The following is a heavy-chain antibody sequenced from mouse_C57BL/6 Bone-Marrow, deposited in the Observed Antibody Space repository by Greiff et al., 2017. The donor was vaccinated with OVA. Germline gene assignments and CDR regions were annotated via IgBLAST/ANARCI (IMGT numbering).Heavy chain of an antibody. CDR1: GYTFTSYW. V-gene: IGHV1-55*01. J-gene: IGHJ2*01. D-gene: IGHD2-4*01. CDR3: ARDYDDFDY. Sequence: QVHVKQPGAELVKPGASVKMSCKASGYTFTSYWITWVKPRPGQGLEWIGDLYPGSGSTNYNEKFKSKATLTVDTSSSTAYMQLSSLTSEDSAVYYCARDYDDFDYWGQGTTLTVSS. CDR2: LYPGSGST.